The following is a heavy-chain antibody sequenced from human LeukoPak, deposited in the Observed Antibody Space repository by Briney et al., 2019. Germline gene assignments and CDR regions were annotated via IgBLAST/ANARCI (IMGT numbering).Heavy chain of an antibody. CDR1: GFTFSSYS. Sequence: GGSLRLSCAASGFTFSSYSMNWVRQAPGKGLEWVSYISSSSSTIYYADSVKGRFTISRDNAKNSLYLQMNSLRAEDTAVYYCARDRRFTFWGMVMADGHAFDIWGQGTMVTVSS. CDR2: ISSSSSTI. D-gene: IGHD3-16*01. J-gene: IGHJ3*02. CDR3: ARDRRFTFWGMVMADGHAFDI. V-gene: IGHV3-48*01.